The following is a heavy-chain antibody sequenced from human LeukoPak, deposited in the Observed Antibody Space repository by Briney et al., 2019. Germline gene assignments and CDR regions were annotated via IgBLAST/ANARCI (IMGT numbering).Heavy chain of an antibody. J-gene: IGHJ4*02. Sequence: GGSLRLSCAASGFTFSSYAMHWVRQAPGKGLEWVAVISYDGSNKYYADSVKGRFTISRDNSKNTLYVQMNSLRAEDTAVYYCARYRTSGYYGSGSYYPYWGQGTLVTVSS. D-gene: IGHD3-10*01. V-gene: IGHV3-30-3*01. CDR3: ARYRTSGYYGSGSYYPY. CDR2: ISYDGSNK. CDR1: GFTFSSYA.